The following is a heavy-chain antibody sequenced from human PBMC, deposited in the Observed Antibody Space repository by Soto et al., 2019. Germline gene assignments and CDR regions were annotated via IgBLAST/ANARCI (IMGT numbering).Heavy chain of an antibody. V-gene: IGHV4-59*01. D-gene: IGHD3-22*01. CDR1: GGSISSYY. J-gene: IGHJ3*02. CDR2: IYYSGST. Sequence: PSETLSLTCTVSGGSISSYYWSWIRQPPGKGLEWIGYIYYSGSTNYNPSLKSRVTISVDTSKNQFSLKLSSVTAADTAVYYCARDRFWGTYYYDSSGYSHTSAFDIWGQGTMVTVSS. CDR3: ARDRFWGTYYYDSSGYSHTSAFDI.